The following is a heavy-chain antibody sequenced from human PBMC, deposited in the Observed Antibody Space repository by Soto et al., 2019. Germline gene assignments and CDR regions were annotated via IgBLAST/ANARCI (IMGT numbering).Heavy chain of an antibody. CDR3: ARVFYDSSGLQPKTNWFDT. CDR2: IYTSGST. Sequence: SETLSLTCTVSGGSISSYYWSWIRQPAGKGLEWIGRIYTSGSTYYNPSLKSRVTISVDTSKNQFSLKLSSVTAADTAVYYCARVFYDSSGLQPKTNWFDTWGQGTLVTVSS. J-gene: IGHJ5*02. D-gene: IGHD3-22*01. V-gene: IGHV4-4*07. CDR1: GGSISSYY.